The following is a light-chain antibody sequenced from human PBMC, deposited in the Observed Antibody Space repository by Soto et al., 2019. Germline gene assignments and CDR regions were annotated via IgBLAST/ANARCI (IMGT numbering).Light chain of an antibody. Sequence: QSALTQPASVSGSPGQSITISCTGTSSDVGSYNLVSWYQQHPGKAPKLMIYEGSKRPSGVSNRFSGSKSGNTASLTISGLQAEDEADYYCSSYAGSSNWVFGGGTKLTVL. V-gene: IGLV2-23*01. CDR1: SSDVGSYNL. CDR2: EGS. CDR3: SSYAGSSNWV. J-gene: IGLJ3*02.